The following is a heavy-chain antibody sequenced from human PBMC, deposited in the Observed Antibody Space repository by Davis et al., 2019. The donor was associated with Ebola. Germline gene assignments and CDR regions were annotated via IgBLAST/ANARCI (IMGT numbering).Heavy chain of an antibody. CDR1: GFTFSSYS. D-gene: IGHD3-10*01. CDR2: ISSSSSTI. V-gene: IGHV3-48*01. CDR3: TRPGLSFTIED. Sequence: GGSLRLSCSAPGFTFSSYSMNWVRQAPGKGLEWVSYISSSSSTIYYADSVKGRFTISRDNAKNSLYLQMNSLKTEDTAVYYCTRPGLSFTIEDWGQGTLVTVSS. J-gene: IGHJ4*02.